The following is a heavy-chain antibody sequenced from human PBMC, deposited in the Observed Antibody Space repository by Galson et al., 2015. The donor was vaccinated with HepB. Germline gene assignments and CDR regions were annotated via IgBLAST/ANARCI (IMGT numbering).Heavy chain of an antibody. J-gene: IGHJ5*02. CDR1: GYTLTELS. D-gene: IGHD3-10*01. CDR3: ATLWFGELSHYWFDP. CDR2: FDPEDGET. V-gene: IGHV1-24*01. Sequence: SVKVSCKVSGYTLTELSMHWVRQAPGKGLEWMGGFDPEDGETIYAQKFRGRVTMTEDTSTDTAYMELSSLRSEDTAVYYCATLWFGELSHYWFDPWGQGTLVTVSS.